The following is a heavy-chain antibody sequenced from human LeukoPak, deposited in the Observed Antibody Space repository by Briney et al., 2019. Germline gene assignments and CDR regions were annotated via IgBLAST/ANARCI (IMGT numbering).Heavy chain of an antibody. V-gene: IGHV3-23*01. D-gene: IGHD3-10*01. CDR1: EFPFSSYG. Sequence: GGSLRLSCAASEFPFSSYGMSWVRQAPGKGLEWVSAISASGGSTYYADSVKGRFTISRDNSKNTLYLQMNSLRAEDTAVYYCARGGGSENQYAPWYFDYWGQGTLVTVSS. CDR3: ARGGGSENQYAPWYFDY. J-gene: IGHJ4*02. CDR2: ISASGGST.